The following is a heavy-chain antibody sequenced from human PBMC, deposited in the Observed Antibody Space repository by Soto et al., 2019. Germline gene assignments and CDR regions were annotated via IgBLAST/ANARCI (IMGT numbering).Heavy chain of an antibody. CDR1: GTAITSGGSY. CDR2: IYYSGST. CDR3: VTNRGDYDGSFFAH. J-gene: IGHJ4*02. D-gene: IGHD3-16*01. Sequence: PSETLSLTCTVSGTAITSGGSYWTWIRQHPGKGLEWIGYIYYSGSTKYNPSLESRVTMSLDTSKNLFSLRLNSVTAADTAVYFCVTNRGDYDGSFFAHWGQGTLVTVSS. V-gene: IGHV4-31*03.